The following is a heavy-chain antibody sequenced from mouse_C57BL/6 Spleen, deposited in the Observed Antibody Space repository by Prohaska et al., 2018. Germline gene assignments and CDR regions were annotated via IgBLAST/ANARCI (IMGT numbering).Heavy chain of an antibody. D-gene: IGHD4-1*01. CDR3: ASPNWDWYFDV. J-gene: IGHJ1*03. CDR2: SNQDSMKI. CDR1: GIDFSRYW. V-gene: IGHV4-1*01. Sequence: EVKLLQSGGGLVQPGGSLKLSCAASGIDFSRYWLCWVRRSPGKGLEWIGESNQDSMKINYAPSLKDKFIISRDNAKNTLYLQMSKVRSEDTALYYCASPNWDWYFDVWGTGTTVTVSS.